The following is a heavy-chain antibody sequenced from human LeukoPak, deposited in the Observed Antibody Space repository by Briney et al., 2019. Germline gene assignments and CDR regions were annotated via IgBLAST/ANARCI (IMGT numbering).Heavy chain of an antibody. J-gene: IGHJ5*02. Sequence: SVKVSCKASGYTFTGYYMHWVRQAPGQGLEWMGWINPNSGGTNYAQKFQGRVTMTRDTSISTAYMELSRLRSDDTAVYYCARGGIAVAGTVWWFDPWGQGTLVTVSS. V-gene: IGHV1-2*02. CDR2: INPNSGGT. D-gene: IGHD6-19*01. CDR1: GYTFTGYY. CDR3: ARGGIAVAGTVWWFDP.